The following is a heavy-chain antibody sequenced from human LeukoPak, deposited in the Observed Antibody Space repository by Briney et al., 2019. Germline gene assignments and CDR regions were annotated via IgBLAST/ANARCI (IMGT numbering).Heavy chain of an antibody. CDR2: MSSSGIG. Sequence: KSSETLSLTCTVSNGSISSDTYFWSWIRQPAGKGLEWIGRMSSSGIGTYSPSLKSRVTISIDTSRNQFSMNLNSVTAADTAVYYCAKGAGPPWFDPWGQGTLVTVSS. V-gene: IGHV4-61*02. CDR3: AKGAGPPWFDP. J-gene: IGHJ5*02. D-gene: IGHD6-19*01. CDR1: NGSISSDTYF.